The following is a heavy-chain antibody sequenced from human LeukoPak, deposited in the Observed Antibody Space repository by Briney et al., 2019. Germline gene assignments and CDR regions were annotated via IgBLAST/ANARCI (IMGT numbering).Heavy chain of an antibody. J-gene: IGHJ5*02. CDR2: IWYDGSNK. D-gene: IGHD6-13*01. CDR3: ARDGISGQLVQLGNWFDP. Sequence: GGSLRLSCAASGFTFSSYGMHWVRQAPGKGLEWVAVIWYDGSNKYYADSVKGRFTISRDNSKNTLYLQMNSLRAEHTAVYYCARDGISGQLVQLGNWFDPWGQGTLVTVSS. V-gene: IGHV3-33*01. CDR1: GFTFSSYG.